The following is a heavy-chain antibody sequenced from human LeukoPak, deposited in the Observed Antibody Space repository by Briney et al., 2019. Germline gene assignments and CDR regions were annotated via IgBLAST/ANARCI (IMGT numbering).Heavy chain of an antibody. CDR3: AKDRSSGWYTTLDY. Sequence: GASLRLSCAASGFTFSSYAITWVRQAPGKGLEWVSAVSGSGGNTSYADSVKGRFTISRDNSKNTLYLQMNSLRAEDTAVYYCAKDRSSGWYTTLDYWGQGVLATVSS. D-gene: IGHD6-19*01. CDR1: GFTFSSYA. J-gene: IGHJ4*02. V-gene: IGHV3-23*01. CDR2: VSGSGGNT.